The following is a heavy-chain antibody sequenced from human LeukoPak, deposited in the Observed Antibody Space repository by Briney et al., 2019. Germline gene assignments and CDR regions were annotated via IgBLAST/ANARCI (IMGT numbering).Heavy chain of an antibody. CDR3: ARELERLSGEYGMDV. J-gene: IGHJ6*02. V-gene: IGHV4-4*02. CDR2: IYHSGST. CDR1: GGSISSSNW. Sequence: KPSGTPSLTCAVSGGSISSSNWWSWVRQPPGKGLEWIGEIYHSGSTNYNPSLKSRVTISVDKSKNQFSLKLSSVTAADTAVYYCARELERLSGEYGMDVWGQGTTVTVSS. D-gene: IGHD1-1*01.